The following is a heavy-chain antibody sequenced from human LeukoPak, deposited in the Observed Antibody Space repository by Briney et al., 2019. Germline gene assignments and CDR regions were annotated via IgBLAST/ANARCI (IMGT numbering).Heavy chain of an antibody. V-gene: IGHV1-2*02. Sequence: ASVKVSCTASGYTFTGYYMHWVRQAPGQGLEWMGWINPNSGGTNYAQKFQGRVTMTRDTSISTAYMELSRLSSDDTAVYYCAILWTIVVVPAAHWGQGTLVTVSS. J-gene: IGHJ4*02. D-gene: IGHD2-2*01. CDR1: GYTFTGYY. CDR2: INPNSGGT. CDR3: AILWTIVVVPAAH.